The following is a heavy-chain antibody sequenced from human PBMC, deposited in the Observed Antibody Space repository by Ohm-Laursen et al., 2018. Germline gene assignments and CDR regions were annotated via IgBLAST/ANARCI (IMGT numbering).Heavy chain of an antibody. CDR2: IWYDGSDK. V-gene: IGHV3-33*08. D-gene: IGHD3-22*01. CDR1: GFTFSSYG. CDR3: ARDYDSSPFN. Sequence: SLRLSCTASGFTFSSYGMHWVRQAPGKGLEWVAVIWYDGSDKYYADSVKGRFTISRDNSKNTLYLQMNSLRAEDTAVYYCARDYDSSPFNWGQGTLVTVSS. J-gene: IGHJ4*02.